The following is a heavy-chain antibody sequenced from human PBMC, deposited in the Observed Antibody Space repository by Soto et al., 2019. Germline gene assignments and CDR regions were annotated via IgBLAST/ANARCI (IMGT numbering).Heavy chain of an antibody. D-gene: IGHD1-26*01. CDR1: GFTFSSYG. J-gene: IGHJ4*02. V-gene: IGHV3-33*01. CDR2: IWYDGSNK. Sequence: PGGSLRLSCAASGFTFSSYGMHWVRQAPGKGLEWVAVIWYDGSNKYYADSVKGRFTISRDISKNTLYLQMNSLRAEDTVVYYCAREAGSGSYYTMYYWGQGTLVTVSS. CDR3: AREAGSGSYYTMYY.